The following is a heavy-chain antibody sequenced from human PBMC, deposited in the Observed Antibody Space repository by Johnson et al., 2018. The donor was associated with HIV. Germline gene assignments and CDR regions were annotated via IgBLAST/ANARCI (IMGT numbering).Heavy chain of an antibody. CDR1: GFTFSSYG. Sequence: QVHLVESGGGVVQPGRSLRLSCAASGFTFSSYGMLWVRQAPGKGLEWVAVISYDGNNKYYADSVKGRFTISRDNSKNTLYLQMNSLRAEDTALYYCAKGGIATRFFDSWGQGTMVTVSS. CDR2: ISYDGNNK. D-gene: IGHD6-6*01. CDR3: AKGGIATRFFDS. J-gene: IGHJ3*02. V-gene: IGHV3-30*18.